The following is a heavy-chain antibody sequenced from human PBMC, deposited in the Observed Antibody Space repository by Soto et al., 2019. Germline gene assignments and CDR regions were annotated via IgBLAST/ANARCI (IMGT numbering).Heavy chain of an antibody. CDR3: AALFGSYCSGGSCYPWSFDY. V-gene: IGHV1-58*02. Sequence: SVKVSCKASGFTFTSSAMQWVRQARGQRLEWIGWIVVGSGNTNYAQKFQERVTITRDMSTSTAYMELSSLRSEDTAVYYCAALFGSYCSGGSCYPWSFDYWGQGSLFTVSS. CDR1: GFTFTSSA. CDR2: IVVGSGNT. D-gene: IGHD2-15*01. J-gene: IGHJ4*02.